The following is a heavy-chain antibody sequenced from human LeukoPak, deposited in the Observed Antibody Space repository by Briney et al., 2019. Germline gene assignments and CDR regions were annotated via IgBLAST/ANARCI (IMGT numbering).Heavy chain of an antibody. J-gene: IGHJ4*02. Sequence: GGSLRLSCAASGFTFSSYGMHWVRQAPGKGLEWVAVISYDGSNKYYADSVKGRFTISRDNSKNTLYLQMNSLRAEDTAVYYCANQGYYSSGPFDYWGQGTLVTVSS. V-gene: IGHV3-30*18. CDR3: ANQGYYSSGPFDY. CDR1: GFTFSSYG. D-gene: IGHD3-22*01. CDR2: ISYDGSNK.